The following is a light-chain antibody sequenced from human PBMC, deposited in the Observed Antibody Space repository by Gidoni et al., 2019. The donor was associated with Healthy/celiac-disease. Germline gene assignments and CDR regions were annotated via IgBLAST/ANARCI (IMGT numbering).Light chain of an antibody. CDR1: SSNIGSNY. J-gene: IGLJ3*02. CDR3: AAWDDSLSGWV. V-gene: IGLV1-47*01. Sequence: VLTPPPSASGTPGPRVTISGSGSSSNIGSNYVYWYQQLPGTAPKLLIYRNNQRPSGVPDRFSGSKSGTSASLAISGLRSEDEADYYCAAWDDSLSGWVFGGGTKLTVL. CDR2: RNN.